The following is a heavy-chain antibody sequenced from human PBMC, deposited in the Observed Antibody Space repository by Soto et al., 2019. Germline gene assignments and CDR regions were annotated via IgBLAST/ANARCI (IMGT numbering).Heavy chain of an antibody. CDR2: IHSGGQT. V-gene: IGHV3-53*01. CDR3: ERERTFYKGNDLDI. J-gene: IGHJ3*02. D-gene: IGHD1-1*01. Sequence: PGLSXRLSCSAAVFIVIITDIILFRQAPGKGLQCVSVIHSGGQTNFADSVKGRFNISRDNSKNTVYLQMKSLRAEDTAIYYCERERTFYKGNDLDIWGQGTRV. CDR1: VFIVIITD.